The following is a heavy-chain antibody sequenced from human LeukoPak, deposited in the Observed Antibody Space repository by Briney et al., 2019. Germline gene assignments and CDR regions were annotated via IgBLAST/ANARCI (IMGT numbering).Heavy chain of an antibody. Sequence: ASVKVSCKASGYTFTSYGISWVRQAPGQGLEWMGWISVYNGNTNYAQKLQGRVTMTTDTSTSTAYMELRSLRSDDTAVYYCARDRGYYSAGAFDIWGQGTMVTVSS. CDR3: ARDRGYYSAGAFDI. CDR1: GYTFTSYG. V-gene: IGHV1-18*01. D-gene: IGHD3-22*01. J-gene: IGHJ3*02. CDR2: ISVYNGNT.